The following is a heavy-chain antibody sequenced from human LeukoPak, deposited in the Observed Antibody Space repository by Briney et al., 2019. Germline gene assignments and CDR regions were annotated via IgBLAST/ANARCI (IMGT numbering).Heavy chain of an antibody. J-gene: IGHJ5*02. D-gene: IGHD5-12*01. CDR2: IIPIFGTA. CDR1: GGTFSSYA. V-gene: IGHV1-69*13. Sequence: SVKVSCTASGGTFSSYAISWVRQAPGQGLEWLGGIIPIFGTANYAQKFQGRVTITADESTSTAYMELSSLRSEDTAVYYCASGDYSGYDDNWFDPWGQGTLVTVSS. CDR3: ASGDYSGYDDNWFDP.